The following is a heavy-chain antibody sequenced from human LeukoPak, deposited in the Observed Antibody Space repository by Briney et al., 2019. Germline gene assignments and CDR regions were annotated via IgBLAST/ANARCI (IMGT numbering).Heavy chain of an antibody. Sequence: GGSLRLSCAASGFTFSSYAMGWVRQAPRKGLEWVSDVSGSGTSTNYADSVKGRLTISRDNSKNTLYLQMNNLRAEDTAVYYCAKVGRASWAPYYFDYWGQGTLVTVSS. J-gene: IGHJ4*02. CDR2: VSGSGTST. CDR1: GFTFSSYA. D-gene: IGHD2-2*01. CDR3: AKVGRASWAPYYFDY. V-gene: IGHV3-23*01.